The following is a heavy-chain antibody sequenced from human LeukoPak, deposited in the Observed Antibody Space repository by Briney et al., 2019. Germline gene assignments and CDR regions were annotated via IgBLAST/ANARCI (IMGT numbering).Heavy chain of an antibody. CDR1: GGSISGSPYY. CDR2: IYYRGNT. D-gene: IGHD1-1*01. J-gene: IGHJ4*02. V-gene: IGHV4-39*01. Sequence: SETLSLTCTVSGGSISGSPYYWAWIRQPPGRGLEWIGSIYYRGNTYHNPSLKSRVTISVDTSKNQFSLSVISVTAADTAVYFCARPTTGPATQGYDSWGRGILVTVAS. CDR3: ARPTTGPATQGYDS.